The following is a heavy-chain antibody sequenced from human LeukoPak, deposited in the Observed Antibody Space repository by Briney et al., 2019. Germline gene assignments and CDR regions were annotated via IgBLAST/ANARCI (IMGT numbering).Heavy chain of an antibody. D-gene: IGHD3-22*01. CDR1: GFTFSNFA. CDR2: ICKSGGST. CDR3: AKDLESAYDCAGHYSPFDS. Sequence: GGSLRLSCAGSGFTFSNFAMSWVRQAPGRGLEWVSAICKSGGSTFYADSVRGRFTISRDNSMNTLFLQMNSLRAEDTAVYYCAKDLESAYDCAGHYSPFDSWARGTLVTVSS. V-gene: IGHV3-23*01. J-gene: IGHJ4*02.